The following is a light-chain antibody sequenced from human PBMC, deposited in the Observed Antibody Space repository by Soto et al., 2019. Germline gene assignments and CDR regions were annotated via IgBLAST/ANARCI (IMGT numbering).Light chain of an antibody. CDR1: QSIDKY. V-gene: IGKV1-39*01. Sequence: IRMTQSPSSLSASVGDRVTITCRASQSIDKYLNWYQQKPGKGPNLLIYAASNLRTGVPSRFSGSGSGTDFTLTIISLLPADFATYFCQQSYSTPSLTFGGGTKVDIK. J-gene: IGKJ4*01. CDR3: QQSYSTPSLT. CDR2: AAS.